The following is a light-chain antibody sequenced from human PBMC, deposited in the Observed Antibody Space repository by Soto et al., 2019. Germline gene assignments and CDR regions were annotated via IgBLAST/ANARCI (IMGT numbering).Light chain of an antibody. V-gene: IGKV3-20*01. J-gene: IGKJ1*01. CDR3: QQYGSSLPWS. CDR1: QSVANKY. CDR2: AAS. Sequence: EIVLTQSPGTLSSSPGDRATLSCRASQSVANKYLAWYQQKPGQAPRLLIYAASTRATGIPDRFSGSGSGRDLTLTIIRLEPEDYAVYYCQQYGSSLPWSFGQGTKVEIK.